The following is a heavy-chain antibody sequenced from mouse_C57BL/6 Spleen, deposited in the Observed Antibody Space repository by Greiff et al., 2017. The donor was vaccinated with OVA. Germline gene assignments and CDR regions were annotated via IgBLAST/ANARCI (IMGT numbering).Heavy chain of an antibody. D-gene: IGHD2-5*01. J-gene: IGHJ3*01. CDR2: IYPGDGDT. CDR3: ARFYYSNYPFAY. V-gene: IGHV1-80*01. CDR1: GYAFSSYW. Sequence: QVQLQQSGAELVKPGASVKISCKASGYAFSSYWMNWVKQRPGKGLEWIGQIYPGDGDTNYNGKFKGKATLTADKSSSTAYMQLSSLTSEDAAVYFCARFYYSNYPFAYWGQGTLVTVSA.